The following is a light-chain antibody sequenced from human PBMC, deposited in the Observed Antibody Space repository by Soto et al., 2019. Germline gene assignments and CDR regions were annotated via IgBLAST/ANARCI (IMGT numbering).Light chain of an antibody. CDR1: QSISISY. CDR3: HQVGSSPPII. V-gene: IGKV3-20*01. CDR2: ATS. Sequence: IVLTQSPGTLSVSPGGRATLSCSASQSISISYLGWVQQKPVQAPRLLIFATSIRATGIPDRFTGSGSGTDVTITSNGLDPEDVAVYYCHQVGSSPPIIFGGGTKVEIK. J-gene: IGKJ4*01.